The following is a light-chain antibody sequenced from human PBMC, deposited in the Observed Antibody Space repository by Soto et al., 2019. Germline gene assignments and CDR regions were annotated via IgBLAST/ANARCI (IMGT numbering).Light chain of an antibody. J-gene: IGKJ1*01. V-gene: IGKV1-5*03. CDR2: KAS. CDR3: QQYNSSPT. Sequence: DIQMTQSPSTLSASVGDRVTITCRASQSISSWLAWYQQKPGKAPKLLIYKASSVESGVTSRFSGSGSGTEFTLTISSMQPDDFATYYCQQYNSSPTFGQGTKVEIK. CDR1: QSISSW.